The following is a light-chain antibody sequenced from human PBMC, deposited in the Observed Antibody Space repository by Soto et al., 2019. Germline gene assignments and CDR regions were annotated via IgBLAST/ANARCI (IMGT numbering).Light chain of an antibody. Sequence: TQMTQSPSSLSASVGDRVTITCRASQGISTYLNWYQQKPGKAPKLLIYAASSLLSGVPSRCSGRGAKTDFTLTISRLQPEHFATYSYQQSYSTTLTFGQGTQLEIK. V-gene: IGKV1-39*01. CDR3: QQSYSTTLT. J-gene: IGKJ5*01. CDR2: AAS. CDR1: QGISTY.